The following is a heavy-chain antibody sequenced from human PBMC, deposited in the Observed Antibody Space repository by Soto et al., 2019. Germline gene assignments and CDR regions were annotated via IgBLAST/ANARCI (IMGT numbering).Heavy chain of an antibody. J-gene: IGHJ4*02. Sequence: ASVKVSCKASGYTFTAYGITWVRQAPGQGLEYMGWISTHNGKTNYAQKPQGRVILTTDKSTSTAYMELRALTSDDTAVYYCARGVAVAAVYYFDYWGQGTLVTVSS. CDR1: GYTFTAYG. V-gene: IGHV1-18*04. CDR3: ARGVAVAAVYYFDY. CDR2: ISTHNGKT. D-gene: IGHD6-19*01.